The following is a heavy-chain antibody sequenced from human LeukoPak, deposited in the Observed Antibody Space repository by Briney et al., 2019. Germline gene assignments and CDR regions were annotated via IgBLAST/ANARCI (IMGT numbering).Heavy chain of an antibody. Sequence: SETLSLTCTVSGGSISSGSYYWSWIRQPAGKGLEWIGRIYTSGSTNYNPSLKSRVTISVDTSKNQFSLKLSSVTAADTAVYYCARDGYSYGYYYYYYMDVWGKGTTVTISS. CDR3: ARDGYSYGYYYYYYMDV. CDR1: GGSISSGSYY. D-gene: IGHD5-18*01. J-gene: IGHJ6*03. CDR2: IYTSGST. V-gene: IGHV4-61*02.